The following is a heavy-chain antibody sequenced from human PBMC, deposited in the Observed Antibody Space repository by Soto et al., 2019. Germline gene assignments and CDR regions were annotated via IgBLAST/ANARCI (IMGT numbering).Heavy chain of an antibody. CDR2: INHSGST. CDR1: GGSFSGYY. Sequence: SETLSLTCAVYGGSFSGYYWSWIRQPPGKGLEWIGEINHSGSTNYNPSLKSRVTLSVDTSKNQFSLRLSSVTAADTAVYYCARGQTAVAGTTSHYYYYMDVWGKGTTVTVSS. D-gene: IGHD6-19*01. J-gene: IGHJ6*03. CDR3: ARGQTAVAGTTSHYYYYMDV. V-gene: IGHV4-34*01.